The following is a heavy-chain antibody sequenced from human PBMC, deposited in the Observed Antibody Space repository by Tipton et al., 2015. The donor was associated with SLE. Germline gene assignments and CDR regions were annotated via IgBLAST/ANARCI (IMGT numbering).Heavy chain of an antibody. D-gene: IGHD2-15*01. CDR2: IYYSGST. Sequence: TLSLTCTVSGGSISSGDYYWSWIRQPPGKGLEWIGYIYYSGSTYYNPSLKSRVTISVDTSKNQFSLKLSSVTAADTAVYYCAREGVVRGTFDIWGQGTMVTVSS. CDR3: AREGVVRGTFDI. J-gene: IGHJ3*02. V-gene: IGHV4-30-4*01. CDR1: GGSISSGDYY.